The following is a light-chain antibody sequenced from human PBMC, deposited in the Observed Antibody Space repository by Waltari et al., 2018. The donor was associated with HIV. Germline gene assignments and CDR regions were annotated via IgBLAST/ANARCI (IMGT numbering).Light chain of an antibody. CDR1: SSNIGSTT. CDR3: AAWDGSLNGVV. V-gene: IGLV1-44*01. J-gene: IGLJ3*02. CDR2: SDN. Sequence: QSVLTQPPSASGTPGQRVTISCSGSSSNIGSTTVDWYQQLPGTAPKLLIYSDNRRPSGVPDRFSGSKSGTSASLAISGLQSEDEADYYCAAWDGSLNGVVFGGGTKLTVL.